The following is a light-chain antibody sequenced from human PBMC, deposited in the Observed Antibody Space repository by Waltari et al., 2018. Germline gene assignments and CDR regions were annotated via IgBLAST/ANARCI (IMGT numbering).Light chain of an antibody. V-gene: IGKV3-15*01. CDR1: QGISSD. J-gene: IGKJ1*01. CDR3: QQSKIWPA. CDR2: GAS. Sequence: EIVMTQSPATLSVSPGERATLSCRASQGISSDFAWYQQQPGQAPRLLIFGASTRATGVPARFSGSGSGTEFTLTISSLQSEDFGVYYCQQSKIWPAFGQGTKVEIK.